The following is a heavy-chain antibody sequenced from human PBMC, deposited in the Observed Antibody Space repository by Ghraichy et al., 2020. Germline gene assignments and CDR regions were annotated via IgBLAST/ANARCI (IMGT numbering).Heavy chain of an antibody. CDR2: ISGSGGST. D-gene: IGHD3-10*01. J-gene: IGHJ4*02. CDR3: LLNPAYYGPGEDNIDY. Sequence: ETLSLTCAASGFTFSSYAMSWVRQAPGKGLEWVSAISGSGGSTYYADSVKGRFTISRDNSKNTLYLQMNSLRAEDTAVYYCLLNPAYYGPGEDNIDYWGQGTLVTVSS. CDR1: GFTFSSYA. V-gene: IGHV3-23*01.